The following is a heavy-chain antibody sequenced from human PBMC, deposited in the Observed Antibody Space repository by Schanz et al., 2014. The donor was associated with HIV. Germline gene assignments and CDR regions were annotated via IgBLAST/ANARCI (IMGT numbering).Heavy chain of an antibody. Sequence: QVQLVQSGTEVKRPGASVKVSCKASEYIFTDHYIQWVRQAPGQGLEWMGGIIPIFGTSNYAQKFQGRVTLTRNTSISTAYMELSSLTSEDTAVYYCARGRSRPGNWFDPWGQGTLVTVSS. CDR3: ARGRSRPGNWFDP. J-gene: IGHJ5*02. CDR2: IIPIFGTS. D-gene: IGHD3-10*01. V-gene: IGHV1-8*02. CDR1: EYIFTDHY.